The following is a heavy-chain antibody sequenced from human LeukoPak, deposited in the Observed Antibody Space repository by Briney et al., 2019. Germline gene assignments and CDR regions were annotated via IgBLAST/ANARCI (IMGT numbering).Heavy chain of an antibody. Sequence: QAGGSLRLSCAASGFTFSSYAMSWVRQAPGKGLEWASGISGTGGNTYYADSVKGRFTISRDNSMNTLYLQMNSLRAEDTAVYYCAKGNTIFGVVIPLDYWGQGTLVTVSS. J-gene: IGHJ4*02. CDR3: AKGNTIFGVVIPLDY. D-gene: IGHD3-3*01. CDR2: ISGTGGNT. CDR1: GFTFSSYA. V-gene: IGHV3-23*01.